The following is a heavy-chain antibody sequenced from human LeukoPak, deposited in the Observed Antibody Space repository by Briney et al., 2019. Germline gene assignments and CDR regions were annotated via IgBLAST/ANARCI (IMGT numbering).Heavy chain of an antibody. J-gene: IGHJ3*02. Sequence: PGGSLRLSCAASGFTVSSNYMSWARQAPGKGLEWVSVIYSGGSTYYADSVKGRFTISRDNSKNTLYLQMNSLRAEDTAVYYCARVWLPGDQTDAFDIWGQGTMVTVSS. D-gene: IGHD5-24*01. CDR1: GFTVSSNY. V-gene: IGHV3-53*01. CDR2: IYSGGST. CDR3: ARVWLPGDQTDAFDI.